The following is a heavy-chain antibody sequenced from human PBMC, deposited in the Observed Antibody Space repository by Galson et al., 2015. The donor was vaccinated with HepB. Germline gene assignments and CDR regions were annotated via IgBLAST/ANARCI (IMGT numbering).Heavy chain of an antibody. D-gene: IGHD1-1*01. V-gene: IGHV3-21*01. J-gene: IGHJ4*02. CDR1: GFSFSTYS. CDR3: SREERGFDY. Sequence: SLRLSCAASGFSFSTYSMNWVRQAPGKGLEWVSSMSSSGTYIYYADSVKGRFTISRDNAKKSLYLQLNSLRAEDTAVYYCSREERGFDYWGQGTLVIVSS. CDR2: MSSSGTYI.